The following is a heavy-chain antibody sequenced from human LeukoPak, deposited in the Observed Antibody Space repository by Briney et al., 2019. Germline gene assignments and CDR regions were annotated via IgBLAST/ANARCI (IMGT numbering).Heavy chain of an antibody. CDR2: IYYSGST. CDR3: ARRRVLLWFGESDYGMDV. J-gene: IGHJ6*02. D-gene: IGHD3-10*01. CDR1: GGSFSGYY. Sequence: SETLSLTCAVYGGSFSGYYWSWIRQPPGKGLEWIGSIYYSGSTYYNPSLKSRVTISVDTSKNQFSLKLSSVTAADTAVYYCARRRVLLWFGESDYGMDVWGQGTTVTVSS. V-gene: IGHV4-34*01.